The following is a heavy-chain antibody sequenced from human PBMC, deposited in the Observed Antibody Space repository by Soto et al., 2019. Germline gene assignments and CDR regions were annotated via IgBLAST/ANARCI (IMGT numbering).Heavy chain of an antibody. CDR2: ISGSGGST. V-gene: IGHV3-23*01. CDR1: GFTFSSYA. CDR3: AKDREYSGYAIEFDY. J-gene: IGHJ4*02. Sequence: GGSLRLSCAASGFTFSSYAMSWVRQAPGKGLEWVSAISGSGGSTYYADSVKGRFTISRDNSKNTLYLQMNSLRAEDTAVYYCAKDREYSGYAIEFDYWGQGTLVTVSS. D-gene: IGHD5-12*01.